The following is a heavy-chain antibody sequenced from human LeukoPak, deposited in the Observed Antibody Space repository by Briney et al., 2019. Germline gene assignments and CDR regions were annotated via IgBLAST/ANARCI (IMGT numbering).Heavy chain of an antibody. CDR2: IYYSGRT. D-gene: IGHD2-21*01. V-gene: IGHV4-39*01. CDR1: GASINSGSYY. CDR3: ARHGDHYYYMDV. Sequence: SETLSLTCTVSGASINSGSYYWGWIRHPPGMGLEWIGTIYYSGRTYYNPSLKSLLTISADTSMNQFSLKVTSVTAADTAVYYCARHGDHYYYMDVWGKGTTVTVSS. J-gene: IGHJ6*03.